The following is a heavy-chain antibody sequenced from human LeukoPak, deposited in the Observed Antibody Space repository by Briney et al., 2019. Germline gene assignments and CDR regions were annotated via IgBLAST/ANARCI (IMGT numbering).Heavy chain of an antibody. Sequence: PGGSLRLSCEASEFTFSTYSMNWVRQAPGKGLEWVSKISSSGSSIYYADSVKGRFTISRDNAKNSLYLQMNSLRDDDMALYYCARGNSGSYSQDWFDPWGQGTLVTVSS. CDR2: ISSSGSSI. CDR3: ARGNSGSYSQDWFDP. CDR1: EFTFSTYS. V-gene: IGHV3-48*02. J-gene: IGHJ5*02. D-gene: IGHD1-26*01.